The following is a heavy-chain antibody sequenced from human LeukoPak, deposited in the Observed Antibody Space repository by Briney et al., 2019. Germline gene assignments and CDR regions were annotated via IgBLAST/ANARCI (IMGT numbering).Heavy chain of an antibody. Sequence: SETLSLTCIVSGASISSSDSWWGWVRQPPGKGLEWIGVIYHSGSTNYNPSLKSRVTISVDKSKNHCYLKPSSVSAADTAVYYCARVHTPQGGVFDYWGQGTLVTVSS. D-gene: IGHD3-10*01. CDR3: ARVHTPQGGVFDY. CDR2: IYHSGST. CDR1: GASISSSDSW. J-gene: IGHJ4*02. V-gene: IGHV4/OR15-8*01.